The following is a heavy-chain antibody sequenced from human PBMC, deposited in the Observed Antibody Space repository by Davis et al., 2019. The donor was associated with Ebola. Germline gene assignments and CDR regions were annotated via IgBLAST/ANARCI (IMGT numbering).Heavy chain of an antibody. D-gene: IGHD3-10*01. CDR3: ARDSSAFWELLFYGMDV. J-gene: IGHJ6*02. V-gene: IGHV1-18*01. Sequence: ASVKVSCKASGYTFNSYGISWVRQAPGQGLEWMGWISAYNGNTNYAQKLQGRVTMTTDTSTSTAYMELRSLRSDDTAVYYCARDSSAFWELLFYGMDVWGQGTTVTVSS. CDR2: ISAYNGNT. CDR1: GYTFNSYG.